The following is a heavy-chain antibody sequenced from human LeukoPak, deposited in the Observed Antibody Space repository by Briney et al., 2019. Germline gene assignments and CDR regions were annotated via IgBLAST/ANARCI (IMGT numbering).Heavy chain of an antibody. CDR1: GFIFDSYA. J-gene: IGHJ4*02. V-gene: IGHV3-48*01. Sequence: GGSLRLSCAASGFIFDSYALNWVRQAPGKGLEWVSYVSSSGSNIYYADSVKGRFTISRDNSKNTLYLQMNSLRAEDTAVYYCASQVTLPLIDYWGQGTLVTVSS. D-gene: IGHD5-18*01. CDR2: VSSSGSNI. CDR3: ASQVTLPLIDY.